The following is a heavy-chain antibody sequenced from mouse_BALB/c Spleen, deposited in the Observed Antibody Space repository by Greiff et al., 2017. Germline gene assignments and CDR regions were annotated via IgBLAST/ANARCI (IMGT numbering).Heavy chain of an antibody. CDR1: GFTFSSYG. Sequence: EVMLVESGGDLVKPGGSLKLSCAASGFTFSSYGMSWVRQTPDKRLEWVATISSGGSYTYYPDSVKGRFTISRDNAKNTLYLQMSSLKSEDTAMYYCAQTARATFDYWGQGTTLTVSS. J-gene: IGHJ2*01. D-gene: IGHD3-2*01. CDR2: ISSGGSYT. CDR3: AQTARATFDY. V-gene: IGHV5-6*01.